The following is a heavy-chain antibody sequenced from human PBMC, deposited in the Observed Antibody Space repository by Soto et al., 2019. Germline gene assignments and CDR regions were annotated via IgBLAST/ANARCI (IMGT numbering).Heavy chain of an antibody. J-gene: IGHJ4*02. D-gene: IGHD5-12*01. CDR1: GFTFSSYA. CDR2: ISYDGSNK. Sequence: GGSLRLSCAASGFTFSSYAMHWVRQAPGKGLEWVAVISYDGSNKYYADSVKGRFTISRDNSKNTLYLQMNSLRAEDTAVYYCARGYSGYDGEWDYFDYWGQGTLVTVSS. V-gene: IGHV3-30-3*01. CDR3: ARGYSGYDGEWDYFDY.